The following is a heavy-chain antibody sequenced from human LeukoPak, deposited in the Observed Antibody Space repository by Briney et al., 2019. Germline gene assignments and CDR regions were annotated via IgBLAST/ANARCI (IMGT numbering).Heavy chain of an antibody. V-gene: IGHV6-1*01. CDR1: GDSVSRDSIP. J-gene: IGHJ4*02. CDR2: TYYKSAWYS. Sequence: SQTLSLTCAICGDSVSRDSIPGVWIRQSPSRGVEGLGRTYYKSAWYSDYAVYMKSRITISPDTSKNHFSLQLNFVSPDDTAVYYCARGTGWPHFDFWGQGILVTVSS. CDR3: ARGTGWPHFDF. D-gene: IGHD6-19*01.